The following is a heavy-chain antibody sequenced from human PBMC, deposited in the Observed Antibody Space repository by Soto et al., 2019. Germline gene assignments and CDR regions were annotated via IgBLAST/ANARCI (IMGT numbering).Heavy chain of an antibody. J-gene: IGHJ6*02. D-gene: IGHD4-4*01. CDR3: ARGHHSLDV. CDR1: GFTFSDHY. Sequence: QAQLVESGGGLAKPGGSLRLYCAASGFTFSDHYMSWIRQAPGKGLEWISYINPSGTNTDYAESVKGRFTISRDNAENSLYLHMNSLRAEDTSLYYCARGHHSLDVWGQGATVTVSS. CDR2: INPSGTNT. V-gene: IGHV3-11*06.